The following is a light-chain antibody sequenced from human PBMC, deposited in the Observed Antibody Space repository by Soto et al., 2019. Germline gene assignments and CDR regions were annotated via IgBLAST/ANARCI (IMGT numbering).Light chain of an antibody. CDR2: ELS. CDR1: SRDVGGHDY. Sequence: QSALTQPPSASGSPGQSVTISCTGTSRDVGGHDYVSWYQQHPGKAPKLIIYELSKRPSGVPDRFSGSKSGNTASLTVSGLQAEDEGDYYCSSYVTGNSLIFGGGTKLTVL. CDR3: SSYVTGNSLI. V-gene: IGLV2-8*01. J-gene: IGLJ2*01.